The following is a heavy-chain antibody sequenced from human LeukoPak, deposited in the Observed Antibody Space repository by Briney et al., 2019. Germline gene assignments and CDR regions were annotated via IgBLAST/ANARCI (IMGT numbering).Heavy chain of an antibody. V-gene: IGHV4-34*01. J-gene: IGHJ5*02. CDR2: INHSGST. CDR1: GGSFSGYY. Sequence: SETLSLTCAVYGGSFSGYYWSWIRQPPGKGLEWIGEINHSGSTNYNPSLKSRVTISVDTSKNQFSLKLSSVTAADTAVYYCARDRGWFDPWGQGTLVTVSS. CDR3: ARDRGWFDP.